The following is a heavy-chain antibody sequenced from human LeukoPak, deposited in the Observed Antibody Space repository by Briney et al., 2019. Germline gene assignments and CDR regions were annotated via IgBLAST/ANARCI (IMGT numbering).Heavy chain of an antibody. V-gene: IGHV1-2*02. CDR3: ASPGSSYDILTGPGYCDY. CDR2: INPNSGGT. Sequence: GASVKVSCKASGYTXTGYYMHGVRQAPGQGLEWMGWINPNSGGTNYAQKFQGRVTMTRDTSIRTAYMDLSRLRSDDTAVYYCASPGSSYDILTGPGYCDYWGQGTLVTVSS. D-gene: IGHD3-9*01. CDR1: GYTXTGYY. J-gene: IGHJ4*02.